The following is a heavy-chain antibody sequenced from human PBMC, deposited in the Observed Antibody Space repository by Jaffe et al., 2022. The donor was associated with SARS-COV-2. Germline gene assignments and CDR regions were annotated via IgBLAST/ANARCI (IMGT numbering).Heavy chain of an antibody. CDR1: GFTFSSYA. CDR3: ARDGYYYDSSGYLHY. Sequence: QVQLVESGGGVVQPGRSLRLSCAASGFTFSSYAMHWVRQAPGKGLEWVAVISYDGSNKYYADSVKGRFTISRDNSKNTLYLQMNSLRAEDTAVYYCARDGYYYDSSGYLHYWGQGTLVTVSS. D-gene: IGHD3-22*01. CDR2: ISYDGSNK. V-gene: IGHV3-30*04. J-gene: IGHJ4*02.